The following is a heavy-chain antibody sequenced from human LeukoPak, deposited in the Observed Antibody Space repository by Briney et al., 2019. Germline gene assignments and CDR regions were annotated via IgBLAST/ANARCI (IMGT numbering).Heavy chain of an antibody. CDR3: ARGGSYDFWSGYYPNFDY. Sequence: ASVKVSCKASGYTFTSYDINWVRQATGQGLEWMGWMNPNSGNTGYAQKFQGRVTMTRNTSISTAYMELSSLRSEDTAVYYCARGGSYDFWSGYYPNFDYWGQGTLVTVSS. J-gene: IGHJ4*02. V-gene: IGHV1-8*01. CDR2: MNPNSGNT. CDR1: GYTFTSYD. D-gene: IGHD3-3*01.